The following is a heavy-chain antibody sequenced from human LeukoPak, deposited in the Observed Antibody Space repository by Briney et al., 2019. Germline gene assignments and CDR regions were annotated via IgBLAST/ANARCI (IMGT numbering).Heavy chain of an antibody. Sequence: SQTLSLTCAISGDSVSSNSAAWNWIRQSPSRGLEWLGSTYYRSKWYNDYAVSVKSRITINPDTSKNQFSLQLNSVTPEDTAVYYCARVVVVPAAMVGYYYYYGMDVWGQGTTVTVSS. J-gene: IGHJ6*02. CDR2: TYYRSKWYN. V-gene: IGHV6-1*01. D-gene: IGHD2-2*01. CDR1: GDSVSSNSAA. CDR3: ARVVVVPAAMVGYYYYYGMDV.